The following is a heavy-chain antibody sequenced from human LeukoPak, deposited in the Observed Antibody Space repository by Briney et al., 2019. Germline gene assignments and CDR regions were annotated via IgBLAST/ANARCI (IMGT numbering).Heavy chain of an antibody. CDR1: GGSISSGGYY. CDR2: IYYSGST. J-gene: IGHJ6*02. Sequence: SGTLSLTCTVSGGSISSGGYYWSWIRQHPGKGLEWIGYIYYSGSTYYNPSLKSRVTISVDTSKNQFSLKLSSVTAADTAVYYCARAVGYCSSTSCRYYHYGMDVWGQGTTVTVSS. D-gene: IGHD2-2*01. CDR3: ARAVGYCSSTSCRYYHYGMDV. V-gene: IGHV4-31*03.